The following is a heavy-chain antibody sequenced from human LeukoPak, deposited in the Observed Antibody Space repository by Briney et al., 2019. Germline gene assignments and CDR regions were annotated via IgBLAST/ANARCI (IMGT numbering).Heavy chain of an antibody. Sequence: SETLSLTCTVSGFSISSGYYWGWIRQPPGKGLEWIGSIYHSGSTYYNPSLKSRVIISVDTSKNQFSLELSSVTAADTALYYCATAGQRDNYYFDYWGQGTLVTVSS. V-gene: IGHV4-38-2*02. CDR1: GFSISSGYY. CDR2: IYHSGST. J-gene: IGHJ4*02. D-gene: IGHD5-24*01. CDR3: ATAGQRDNYYFDY.